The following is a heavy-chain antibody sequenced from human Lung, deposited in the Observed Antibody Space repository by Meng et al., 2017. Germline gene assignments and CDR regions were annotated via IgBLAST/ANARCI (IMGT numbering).Heavy chain of an antibody. V-gene: IGHV4-34*01. J-gene: IGHJ4*02. CDR3: ARGPTTMAHDFDY. CDR2: INHSGST. Sequence: QVPRQQWGAGLLKPSETLSLTCVVSGGSFSDYYWSWIRHPPGKGLEWIGEINHSGSTNYNPSLESRATISVDTSQNNLSLKLSSVTAADSAVYYCARGPTTMAHDFDYWGQGTLVTVSS. CDR1: GGSFSDYY. D-gene: IGHD4-11*01.